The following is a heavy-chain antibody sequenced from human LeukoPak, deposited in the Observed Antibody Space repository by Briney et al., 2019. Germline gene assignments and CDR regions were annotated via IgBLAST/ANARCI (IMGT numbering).Heavy chain of an antibody. Sequence: SETLSLTCTVSGDSISSSSYYWGWIRQPPGKGLEWIGSIYYSGRTYYNPSLKSRVTISIDTSNQFSLRLTSMTAADTAVYYYVRDPKSAVAADWFDPWGQGTLVTVSS. CDR3: VRDPKSAVAADWFDP. V-gene: IGHV4-39*07. CDR1: GDSISSSSYY. J-gene: IGHJ5*02. D-gene: IGHD6-19*01. CDR2: IYYSGRT.